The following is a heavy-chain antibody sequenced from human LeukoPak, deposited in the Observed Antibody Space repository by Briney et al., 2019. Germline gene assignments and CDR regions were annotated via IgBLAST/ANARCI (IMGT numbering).Heavy chain of an antibody. Sequence: SETLSLTCSVSLGSISTTTYYWGWLRQPPGKGLEWIGSIYYSGSTYYNPSLRSRVTLSVDTSENQFSLKLTSVTAADTAVYYCARRAGGKNWFDPWGQGTLVTVSS. CDR3: ARRAGGKNWFDP. J-gene: IGHJ5*02. V-gene: IGHV4-39*01. D-gene: IGHD3-16*01. CDR1: LGSISTTTYY. CDR2: IYYSGST.